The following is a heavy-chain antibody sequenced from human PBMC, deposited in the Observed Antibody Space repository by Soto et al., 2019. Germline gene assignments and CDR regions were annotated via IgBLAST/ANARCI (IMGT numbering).Heavy chain of an antibody. CDR3: ARTLAEYSGYDTLYYYYMDV. D-gene: IGHD5-12*01. V-gene: IGHV4-39*01. J-gene: IGHJ6*03. CDR1: GGSISSSSYY. Sequence: SETLSLTCTVSGGSISSSSYYWGWIRQPPGKGLEWIGSIYYSGSTYYNPSLKSRVTISVDTSKNQFSLKLSSVTAADTAVYYCARTLAEYSGYDTLYYYYMDVWGKGTTVTVSS. CDR2: IYYSGST.